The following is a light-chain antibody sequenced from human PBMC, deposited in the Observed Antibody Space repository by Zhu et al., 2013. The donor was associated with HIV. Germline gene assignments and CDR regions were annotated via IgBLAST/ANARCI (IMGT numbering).Light chain of an antibody. CDR3: QSYDSTSRV. J-gene: IGLJ3*02. V-gene: IGLV1-47*01. CDR2: RND. CDR1: TSNIATNY. Sequence: QSVLTQPPSVSATPGQRVTISCSGRTSNIATNYVYWYQQVPGTAPKVLIYRNDQRPSGVPDRFSASKSGTSASLAITGLQAEDEADYYCQSYDSTSRVFG.